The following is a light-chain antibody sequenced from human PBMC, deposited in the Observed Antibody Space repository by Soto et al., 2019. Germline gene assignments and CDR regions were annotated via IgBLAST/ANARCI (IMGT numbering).Light chain of an antibody. J-gene: IGLJ2*01. CDR3: QTWGTGIVV. Sequence: QLVLTQSPSASASLGASVNLTCTLSSGHSTYAIAWHQQQPEKGPRFLMKLHSDGSHIKGDGIPHRFSGSSSGAERYLTNSSLQSEDEADYYCQTWGTGIVVFGGGTKLTVL. CDR2: LHSDGSH. V-gene: IGLV4-69*01. CDR1: SGHSTYA.